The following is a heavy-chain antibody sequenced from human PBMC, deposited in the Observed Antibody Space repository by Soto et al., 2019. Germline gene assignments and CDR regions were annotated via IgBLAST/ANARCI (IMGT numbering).Heavy chain of an antibody. CDR2: ISAYNGNT. Sequence: QVQLVQSGAEVKKPGASVKVSCKASGYTFTSYGISWVRQAPGQGLEWMGWISAYNGNTNYAQKLQGRVTMTTDTSTSTAYMELRSLRSDDTAVYYCARGRYYYDSSGYSPYYFDYWGQGTLVTVSS. CDR1: GYTFTSYG. D-gene: IGHD3-22*01. CDR3: ARGRYYYDSSGYSPYYFDY. V-gene: IGHV1-18*01. J-gene: IGHJ4*02.